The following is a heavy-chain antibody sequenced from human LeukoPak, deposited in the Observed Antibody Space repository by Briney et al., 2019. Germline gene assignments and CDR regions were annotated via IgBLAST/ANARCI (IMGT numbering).Heavy chain of an antibody. J-gene: IGHJ6*02. CDR1: GFTFSSYG. Sequence: GGSLRLSCAASGFTFSSYGIHWVRQAPGKGLEWVAIIWHDAINKYYANSVKGRFTISRDNSMSTLYLQMSSLRAEDTAVYYCARGESGYYYYYGMDVWGQGTTVTVSS. CDR3: ARGESGYYYYYGMDV. D-gene: IGHD3-3*01. CDR2: IWHDAINK. V-gene: IGHV3-33*01.